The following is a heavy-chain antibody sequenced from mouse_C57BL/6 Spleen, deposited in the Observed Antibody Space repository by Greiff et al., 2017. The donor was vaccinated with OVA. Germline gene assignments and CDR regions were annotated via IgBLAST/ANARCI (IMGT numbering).Heavy chain of an antibody. Sequence: EVKLMESGGGLVKPGGSLKLSCAASGFTFSDYGMHWVRQAPEKGLEWVAYISSGSSTIYYADTVKGRFTISRDNAKNTLFLQMTSLRSEDTAMYYCARKTEAYWGQGTLVTVSA. CDR1: GFTFSDYG. CDR3: ARKTEAY. J-gene: IGHJ3*01. CDR2: ISSGSSTI. V-gene: IGHV5-17*01.